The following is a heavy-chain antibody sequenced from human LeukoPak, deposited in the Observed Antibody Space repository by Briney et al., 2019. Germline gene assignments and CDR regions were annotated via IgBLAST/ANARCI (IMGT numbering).Heavy chain of an antibody. V-gene: IGHV3-66*04. CDR2: IYSGGST. J-gene: IGHJ3*02. CDR3: ARPGPDVFDI. Sequence: GGSLRLSCAASGFTVSSNYMSWVRQAPGKGLEWVSAIYSGGSTYYADSVKGRFTFSRDNSKNTLYLQMNSLRAEDTAVYYCARPGPDVFDIWGQGTMVTVSS. CDR1: GFTVSSNY.